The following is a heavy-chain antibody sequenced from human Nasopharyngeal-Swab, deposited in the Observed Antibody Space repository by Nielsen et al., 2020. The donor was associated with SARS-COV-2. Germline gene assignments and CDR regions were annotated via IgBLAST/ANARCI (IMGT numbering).Heavy chain of an antibody. CDR1: GFTFSSYG. J-gene: IGHJ3*02. D-gene: IGHD1-26*01. V-gene: IGHV3-30*03. Sequence: GESLKISCAASGFTFSSYGMHWVRQAPGKGLEWVAVISYDGSNKYYADSVKGRFTISRENAKNSLYLQMNSLRAGDTAVYYCAREGVGATTFYAFDIWGQGTMVTVSS. CDR2: ISYDGSNK. CDR3: AREGVGATTFYAFDI.